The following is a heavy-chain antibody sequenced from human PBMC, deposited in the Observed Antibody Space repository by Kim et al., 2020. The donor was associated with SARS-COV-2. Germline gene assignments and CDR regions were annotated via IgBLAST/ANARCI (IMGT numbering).Heavy chain of an antibody. D-gene: IGHD6-19*01. V-gene: IGHV3-11*01. CDR2: ISSSGSTI. J-gene: IGHJ4*02. CDR3: ARDHDNSGWFYYFDY. Sequence: GGSLRLSCAASGFTFSDYYMSWIRQAPGKGLEWVSYISSSGSTIYYADSVKGRFTISRDNAKNSLYLQMNSLRAEDTAVYYCARDHDNSGWFYYFDYWGQGTLVTVSS. CDR1: GFTFSDYY.